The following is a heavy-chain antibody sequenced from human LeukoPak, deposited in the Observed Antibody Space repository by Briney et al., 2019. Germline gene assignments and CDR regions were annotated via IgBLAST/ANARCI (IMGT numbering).Heavy chain of an antibody. J-gene: IGHJ4*02. Sequence: GGSLRLSCAASGFTFDDYAMHWVRQAPGKGLEWVSGISWKSGSIGYADSVKGRFTISRDNAKNSLYLQMNSLRAEDTALYYCAKDMSATYDYVWGTFDYWGQGTLVTVSS. V-gene: IGHV3-9*01. CDR3: AKDMSATYDYVWGTFDY. CDR1: GFTFDDYA. D-gene: IGHD3-16*01. CDR2: ISWKSGSI.